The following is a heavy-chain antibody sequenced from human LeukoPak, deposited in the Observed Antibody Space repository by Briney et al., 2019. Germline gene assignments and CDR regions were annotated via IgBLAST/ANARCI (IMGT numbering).Heavy chain of an antibody. CDR2: ISTTGSSI. CDR1: GFAFSSYE. CDR3: ARVQRGIAVALDY. V-gene: IGHV3-48*03. D-gene: IGHD6-19*01. J-gene: IGHJ4*02. Sequence: GGSLRLSCAASGFAFSSYEMNWVRQAPGKGLEWVSYISTTGSSIYYADSVKGRFTISRDNVKNLLYLQMNSLRAEDTAVYYCARVQRGIAVALDYWGQGTLATVSS.